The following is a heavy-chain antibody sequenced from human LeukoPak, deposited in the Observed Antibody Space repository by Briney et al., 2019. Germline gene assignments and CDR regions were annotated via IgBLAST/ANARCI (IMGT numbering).Heavy chain of an antibody. Sequence: SETLSLTCAVYGGSFSGYYWSWIRQPPGKGLEWIGEINHSGSTNYNPSLKSRVTISVDTSKNQFSLKLSSVTAADTAVYYCARGGPSGSYFYWGQGTLVTVSS. CDR3: ARGGPSGSYFY. J-gene: IGHJ4*02. D-gene: IGHD1-26*01. CDR2: INHSGST. V-gene: IGHV4-34*01. CDR1: GGSFSGYY.